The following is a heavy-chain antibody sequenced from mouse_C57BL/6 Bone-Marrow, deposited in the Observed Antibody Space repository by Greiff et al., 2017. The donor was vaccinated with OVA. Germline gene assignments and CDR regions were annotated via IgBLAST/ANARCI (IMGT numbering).Heavy chain of an antibody. CDR2: IYPRDGST. J-gene: IGHJ2*01. Sequence: LVESGPELVKPGASVKLSCKASGYTFTSYDINWVKQRPGQGLEWIGWIYPRDGSTKYNEKFKGKATLTVDTSSSTAYMELHSLTSEDSAVYFCARDDGYYYFDYWGQGTTLTVSS. CDR3: ARDDGYYYFDY. V-gene: IGHV1-85*01. CDR1: GYTFTSYD. D-gene: IGHD2-3*01.